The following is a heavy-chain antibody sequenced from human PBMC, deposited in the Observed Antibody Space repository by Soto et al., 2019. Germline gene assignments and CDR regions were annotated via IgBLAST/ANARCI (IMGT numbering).Heavy chain of an antibody. CDR2: ISESGGTI. Sequence: EVQLLESGGGLVHPGGSLRLSCAASGFTFSSSAMTWARQAPGKGLEWVSAISESGGTIFYADSVKGRFTVTRDNSRNTRYLQRNSLRAGKTDVYYFVKQNRQGWGLVDYWGQGTLVTVSS. CDR3: VKQNRQGWGLVDY. CDR1: GFTFSSSA. J-gene: IGHJ4*02. D-gene: IGHD1-26*01. V-gene: IGHV3-23*01.